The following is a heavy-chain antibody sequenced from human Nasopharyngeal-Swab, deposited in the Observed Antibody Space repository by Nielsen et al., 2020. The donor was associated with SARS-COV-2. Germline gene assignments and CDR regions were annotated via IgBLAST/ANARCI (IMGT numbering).Heavy chain of an antibody. Sequence: WIRQPPGKGLEWVAVISYDGSNKYCADSVKGRFTISRDNSKNTLYLQMNSLRAEDTAVYYCAKDKKARGDSSSWTTDYWGQGTLVTVSS. D-gene: IGHD6-13*01. V-gene: IGHV3-30*18. CDR2: ISYDGSNK. J-gene: IGHJ4*02. CDR3: AKDKKARGDSSSWTTDY.